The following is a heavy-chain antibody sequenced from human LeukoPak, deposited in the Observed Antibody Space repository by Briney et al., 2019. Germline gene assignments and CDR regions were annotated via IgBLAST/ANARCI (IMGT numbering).Heavy chain of an antibody. CDR1: GFTLSSGSW. V-gene: IGHV3-74*01. CDR2: FRSDGSST. J-gene: IGHJ5*02. CDR3: AKSDWFDP. Sequence: GGSLRLSCAASGFTLSSGSWMHWVRQVPGKGLVWVSRFRSDGSSTTYADSVKGRFTISRDNAKNTLYLQMNSLRDDDTAVYYCAKSDWFDPWGQGTLDTVSS.